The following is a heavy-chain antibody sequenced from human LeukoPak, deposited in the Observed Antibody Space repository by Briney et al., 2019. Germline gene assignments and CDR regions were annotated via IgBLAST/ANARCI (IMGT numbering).Heavy chain of an antibody. CDR1: GFTFSSYS. J-gene: IGHJ4*02. CDR2: ISSSSSTI. CDR3: ARDPYSGYDLQAFDY. Sequence: GGSLRPSCAASGFTFSSYSMNWVRQAPGKGLEWVSYISSSSSTIYYADSVKGRFTISRDNAKNSLYLQMNSLRAEDTAVYYCARDPYSGYDLQAFDYWGQGTLVTVSS. D-gene: IGHD5-12*01. V-gene: IGHV3-48*01.